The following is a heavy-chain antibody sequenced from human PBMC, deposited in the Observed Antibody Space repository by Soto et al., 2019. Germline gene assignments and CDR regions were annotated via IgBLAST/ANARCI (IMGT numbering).Heavy chain of an antibody. CDR3: AKGVAGWYYFDY. Sequence: EGQLVESGGGLVQPGRSLRLSCAASGFTFDDYAMHWVRQAPGKGLEWVSGISWNRGSIGYADSVKGRFTISRDNAKKSLYLQMNSLRAEDTALYYCAKGVAGWYYFDYWGQGTLVTVSS. CDR1: GFTFDDYA. CDR2: ISWNRGSI. V-gene: IGHV3-9*01. D-gene: IGHD3-3*01. J-gene: IGHJ4*02.